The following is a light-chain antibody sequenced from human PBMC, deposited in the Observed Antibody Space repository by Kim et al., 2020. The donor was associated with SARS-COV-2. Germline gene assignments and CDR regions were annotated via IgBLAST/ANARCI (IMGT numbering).Light chain of an antibody. CDR3: SSYTSSSPWV. CDR2: DVS. Sequence: LTQPASVSGSPGQSITISCTGTSSDVGGYNYVSWYQQHPGKAPKLMIYDVSKRPSGVSNRFSGSKSGNTASLTISGLQAEDEADYYCSSYTSSSPWVFGGGTQLTVL. J-gene: IGLJ3*02. CDR1: SSDVGGYNY. V-gene: IGLV2-14*01.